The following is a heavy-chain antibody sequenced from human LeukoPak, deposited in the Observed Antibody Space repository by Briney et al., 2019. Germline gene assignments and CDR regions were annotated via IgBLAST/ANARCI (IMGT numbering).Heavy chain of an antibody. CDR3: AKSMVVTAPLDAFDI. V-gene: IGHV3-21*04. D-gene: IGHD2-21*02. CDR2: ISSSSSYI. J-gene: IGHJ3*02. CDR1: GFTFSSYS. Sequence: GGSLRLSCAASGFTFSSYSMNWVRQAPGKGLEWVSSISSSSSYIYYADSVKGRFTISRDNAKNSLYLQMNSLRAEDTALYYCAKSMVVTAPLDAFDIWGQGTMVTVSS.